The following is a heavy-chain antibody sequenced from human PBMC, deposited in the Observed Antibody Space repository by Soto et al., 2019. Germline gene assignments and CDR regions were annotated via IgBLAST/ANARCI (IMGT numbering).Heavy chain of an antibody. D-gene: IGHD6-6*01. V-gene: IGHV2-26*01. Sequence: SGPTLVNPTETLTLTCNVSGFSLTNARMGVSWIRQPPGKAMEWLALLFSSDRKSYSASLKNRLTISKDTSKSQVVLTMTNMDPVDTATYYCARIRSYSSSSGPNGWFDPWGQGTLVTVSS. J-gene: IGHJ5*02. CDR1: GFSLTNARMG. CDR3: ARIRSYSSSSGPNGWFDP. CDR2: LFSSDRK.